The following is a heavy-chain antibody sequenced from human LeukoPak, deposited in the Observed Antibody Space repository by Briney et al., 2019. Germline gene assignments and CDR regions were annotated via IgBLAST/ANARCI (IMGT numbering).Heavy chain of an antibody. CDR2: INPNSGGT. V-gene: IGHV1-2*02. Sequence: ASVKVSCKASGYTFTGYYMHWVRQAPGQGLEWMGWINPNSGGTNYVQKFQGRVTMTRDTSISTAYKELSRLRSDDTAVYYCARLLDGYNEQGGNGDFSDYWGQGTLVTVSS. D-gene: IGHD5-24*01. J-gene: IGHJ4*02. CDR1: GYTFTGYY. CDR3: ARLLDGYNEQGGNGDFSDY.